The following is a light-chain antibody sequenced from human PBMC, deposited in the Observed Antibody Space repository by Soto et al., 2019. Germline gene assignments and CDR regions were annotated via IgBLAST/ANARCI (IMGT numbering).Light chain of an antibody. CDR1: QSISSSY. V-gene: IGKV3-20*01. CDR2: GAS. J-gene: IGKJ3*01. Sequence: EIVLTQSPGTLSLSPGERATLSCRASQSISSSYLAWYQQKPGQAPRLLVYGASSRATAIPDRFRGSGAGTDFTLTISRLEPEDFAVYYCQQYGSSRFTFGPGTKVDIK. CDR3: QQYGSSRFT.